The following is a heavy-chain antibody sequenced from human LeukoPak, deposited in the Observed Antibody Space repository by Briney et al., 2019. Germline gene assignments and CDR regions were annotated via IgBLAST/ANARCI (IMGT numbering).Heavy chain of an antibody. CDR2: IYYSGNT. J-gene: IGHJ4*02. V-gene: IGHV4-39*02. Sequence: SETLSLTCAVSGGSITSTNYYWGWIRQPPGKGLGWIGSIYYSGNTYYNPSLKSRVTLAVDTSKNHFSLMLNSVTAADTAVYYCARAAFWSGLLDYWGQGTLVTVSS. CDR3: ARAAFWSGLLDY. D-gene: IGHD3-3*01. CDR1: GGSITSTNYY.